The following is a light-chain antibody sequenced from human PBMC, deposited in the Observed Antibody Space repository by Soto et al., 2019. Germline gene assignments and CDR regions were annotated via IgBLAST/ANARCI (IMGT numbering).Light chain of an antibody. J-gene: IGKJ1*01. Sequence: DIVMTQSPLSLPVTPGEPASISCRSSQSLLHSNGNTYLDWYLQKPGQSPQLLIYLGSNRASGVPDRFSGSGSGTDFTLKISRVEAEDVGVYYCMQALQTPTFGQGTKVEIK. CDR1: QSLLHSNGNTY. V-gene: IGKV2-28*01. CDR3: MQALQTPT. CDR2: LGS.